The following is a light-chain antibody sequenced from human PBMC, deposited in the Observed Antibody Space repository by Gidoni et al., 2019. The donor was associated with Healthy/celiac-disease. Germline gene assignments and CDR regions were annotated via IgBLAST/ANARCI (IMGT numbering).Light chain of an antibody. CDR1: KGISSY. Sequence: AIRMTPSPSSFSASTGDRVTITCRASKGISSYFAWYQPQPGKAPQLLIYAASTLQSWVPSRFSSSGSGTDFTLTISCLHSEDFATYSCQQYYSYPRTFGQGTKVEIK. CDR2: AAS. V-gene: IGKV1-8*01. CDR3: QQYYSYPRT. J-gene: IGKJ1*01.